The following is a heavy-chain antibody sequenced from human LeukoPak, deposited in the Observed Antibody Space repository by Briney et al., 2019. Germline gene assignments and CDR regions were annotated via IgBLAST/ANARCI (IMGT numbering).Heavy chain of an antibody. Sequence: PSETLSLTCTVSGGSISSSSYYWGWIRQPPGKVLEWIGSIYYSASTYYNPALNSRATISVDTSKTQFSLKLSYVTAADTAVYYCARDWEEQGIAAAGTFDIWGQGTMVTVSS. D-gene: IGHD6-13*01. CDR3: ARDWEEQGIAAAGTFDI. V-gene: IGHV4-39*02. J-gene: IGHJ3*02. CDR1: GGSISSSSYY. CDR2: IYYSAST.